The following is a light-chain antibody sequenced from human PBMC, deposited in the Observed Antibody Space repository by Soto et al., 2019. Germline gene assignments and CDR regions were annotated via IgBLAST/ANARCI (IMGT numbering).Light chain of an antibody. J-gene: IGKJ1*01. V-gene: IGKV1-5*03. CDR2: KAS. CDR1: QSISSW. CDR3: QQYNSFIWT. Sequence: DIQMTQSPSTLSPSVGDRVTIICRASQSISSWLAWYQQKPGKAPKLLTSKASNLTSGVPSRFSGSGSGTEFNLTISSLQPEDFATYYCQQYNSFIWTFGQVTKGDSK.